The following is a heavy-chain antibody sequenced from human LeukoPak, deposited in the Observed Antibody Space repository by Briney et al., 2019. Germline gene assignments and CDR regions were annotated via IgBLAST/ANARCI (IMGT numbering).Heavy chain of an antibody. Sequence: ASVKVSCKASGYTFTGYYMHWVRQAPGQGLEWMGWINPNSGGTNYAQKFQGRVTMTRDTSISTAYMELSRLRSDDTGVYYCARDKVPRDYYFDYWGQGTLVIVSS. CDR1: GYTFTGYY. J-gene: IGHJ4*02. CDR3: ARDKVPRDYYFDY. CDR2: INPNSGGT. V-gene: IGHV1-2*02.